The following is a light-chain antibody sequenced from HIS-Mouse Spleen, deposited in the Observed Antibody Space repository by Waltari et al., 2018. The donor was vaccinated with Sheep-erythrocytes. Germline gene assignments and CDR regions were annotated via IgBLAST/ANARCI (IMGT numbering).Light chain of an antibody. CDR3: QQLT. J-gene: IGKJ4*01. V-gene: IGKV3-11*02. CDR1: QSVSSY. CDR2: DAS. Sequence: EIVLTQSPATLSLSPEERATLSGRASQSVSSYLAWYQQKPGQAPRLFIYDASNRATGLPARFSGSGSGRDFTLTISSLEPEDFAVYYCQQLTFGGGTKVEIK.